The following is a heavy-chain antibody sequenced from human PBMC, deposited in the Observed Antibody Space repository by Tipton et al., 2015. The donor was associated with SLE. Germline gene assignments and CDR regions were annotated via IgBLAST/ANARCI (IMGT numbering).Heavy chain of an antibody. CDR1: AFSVSAYH. J-gene: IGHJ3*02. D-gene: IGHD3-16*02. CDR3: SGELSPRDGFDI. V-gene: IGHV3-20*04. CDR2: INWNGDTT. Sequence: SLRLSCSASAFSVSAYHMTWVRQAPGKGLEWVSAINWNGDTTGYADSVKGRFTISRDNAKNSLYLQMDSLKTEDTAVYYCSGELSPRDGFDIWGQGTMVTVSS.